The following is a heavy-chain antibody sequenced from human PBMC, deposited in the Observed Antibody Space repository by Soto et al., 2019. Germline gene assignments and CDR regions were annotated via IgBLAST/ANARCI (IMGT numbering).Heavy chain of an antibody. V-gene: IGHV4-31*03. CDR2: IYYSGST. J-gene: IGHJ6*02. CDR1: GGSISSGGYY. Sequence: QVQLQESGPRLVKPSQTLSLTCTVSGGSISSGGYYWSWIRQHPGKGLEWIGYIYYSGSTYYNPSLKRRVTISVDTAKNQFSLKLSSVTAADTAVYYCARDGGLYCSSTSCSGDYYYGMDVWGQGTTVTVSS. D-gene: IGHD2-2*01. CDR3: ARDGGLYCSSTSCSGDYYYGMDV.